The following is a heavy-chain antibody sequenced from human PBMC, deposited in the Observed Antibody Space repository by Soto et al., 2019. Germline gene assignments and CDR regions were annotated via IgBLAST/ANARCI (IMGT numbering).Heavy chain of an antibody. J-gene: IGHJ4*02. D-gene: IGHD3-16*01. Sequence: LRVSCAASGFKFSNYAMSWVRQAPGKGLEWVSLISATGGGTYYADSVKGRFTISRDNSHNTLYLQVHSLTAEDTAVYYCAKDRRAGGNSAFYFDFWGQGAQVTVSS. CDR1: GFKFSNYA. CDR2: ISATGGGT. V-gene: IGHV3-23*01. CDR3: AKDRRAGGNSAFYFDF.